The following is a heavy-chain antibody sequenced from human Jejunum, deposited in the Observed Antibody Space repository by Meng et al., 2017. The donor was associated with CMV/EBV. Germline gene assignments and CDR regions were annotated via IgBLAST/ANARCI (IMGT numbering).Heavy chain of an antibody. V-gene: IGHV3-7*01. D-gene: IGHD3-10*01. CDR3: ARNARGSGY. CDR1: GFTFSTYW. CDR2: IKQDGNEK. Sequence: SCAASGFTFSTYWMTWVRQAPGKGLEWVANIKQDGNEKYYVDSVKGRFTISRDNAKNSLFLQMNSLRAEDTAMYYCARNARGSGYWGQGTLVTVSS. J-gene: IGHJ4*02.